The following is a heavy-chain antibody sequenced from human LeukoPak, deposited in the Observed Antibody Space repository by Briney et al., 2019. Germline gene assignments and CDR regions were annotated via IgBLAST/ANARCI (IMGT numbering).Heavy chain of an antibody. CDR1: GYTFTSYD. J-gene: IGHJ6*02. CDR3: ARGRYDSWSGYSHYYGMDV. CDR2: MNPNSGNT. V-gene: IGHV1-8*01. D-gene: IGHD3-3*01. Sequence: GASVKVSCKASGYTFTSYDINWVRQATGQGLEWMGWMNPNSGNTGYAQKFQGRVTMTRNTSISTAYMELSSLRSEDTAVYYCARGRYDSWSGYSHYYGMDVWGQGTTVTVSS.